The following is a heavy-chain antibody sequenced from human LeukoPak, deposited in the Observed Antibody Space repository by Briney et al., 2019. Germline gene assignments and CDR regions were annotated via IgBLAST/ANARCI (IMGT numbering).Heavy chain of an antibody. D-gene: IGHD5-18*01. J-gene: IGHJ3*02. CDR1: GFTFSGYA. Sequence: GGSLRLSCAASGFTFSGYAMSWVRQAPGKGLEWVSAISGSGGSTYYADSVKGRFTISRDNSKNTLYLQMNSLRAEDTAVYYCAKDQIQDTAMVTLGAFDIWGQGTMVTVSS. CDR3: AKDQIQDTAMVTLGAFDI. V-gene: IGHV3-23*01. CDR2: ISGSGGST.